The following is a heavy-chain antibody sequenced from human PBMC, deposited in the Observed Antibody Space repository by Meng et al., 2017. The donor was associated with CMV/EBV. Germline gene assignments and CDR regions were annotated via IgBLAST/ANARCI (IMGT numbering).Heavy chain of an antibody. D-gene: IGHD3-3*01. CDR3: ARDSGEGGIYRDFWSGYSGHYYYGMDV. V-gene: IGHV4-59*01. Sequence: ESLKISCTVSGGSISSYYWSWIRQPPGKGLEWIGYIYYSGSTNYNPSLKSRVTISVDTSKNQFSLKLSSVTAADTAVYYCARDSGEGGIYRDFWSGYSGHYYYGMDVWGQGTTVTVSS. J-gene: IGHJ6*02. CDR1: GGSISSYY. CDR2: IYYSGST.